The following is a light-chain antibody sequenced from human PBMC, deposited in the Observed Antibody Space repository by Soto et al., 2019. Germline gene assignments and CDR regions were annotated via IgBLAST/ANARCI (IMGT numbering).Light chain of an antibody. J-gene: IGLJ3*02. V-gene: IGLV1-47*01. CDR2: RNN. CDR3: AAWDDSLSGSWV. Sequence: QSALTQPPSASGTPGQRVTISCSGSSSNIGSNYVYWYQQLPGTAPKLLIYRNNQRPSGVPDRFSGSKSGTSASLAISGLRSKDEADYYCAAWDDSLSGSWVFGGGTKLTVL. CDR1: SSNIGSNY.